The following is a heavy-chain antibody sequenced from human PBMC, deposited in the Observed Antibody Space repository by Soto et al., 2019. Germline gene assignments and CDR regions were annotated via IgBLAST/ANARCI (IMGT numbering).Heavy chain of an antibody. CDR3: ASGLSGDKVDQ. D-gene: IGHD2-21*01. V-gene: IGHV4-30-4*01. CDR1: GGSISDGAYY. Sequence: QVQLQESGPGLVKPSQTLSLTCTVSGGSISDGAYYWSWIRQPPGKGLEWIGHIYNSGNTYNNPSLRRLLTLSLDTSKSQFSLNLNSVTAADTAVYYCASGLSGDKVDQWGQGTLVTVSS. CDR2: IYNSGNT. J-gene: IGHJ4*02.